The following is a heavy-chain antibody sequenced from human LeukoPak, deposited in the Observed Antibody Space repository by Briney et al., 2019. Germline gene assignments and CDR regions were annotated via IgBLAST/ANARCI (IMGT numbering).Heavy chain of an antibody. D-gene: IGHD6-19*01. V-gene: IGHV1-69*04. Sequence: ASVKVSCKASGGTFSSYAISWVRQAPGQGLEWMGRIIPILGIANYAQKFQGRVTITADKSTSTAYMELSSLRSEDAAVYYCASWAYSSGCYGLDYWGQGTLVTVSS. CDR1: GGTFSSYA. J-gene: IGHJ4*02. CDR2: IIPILGIA. CDR3: ASWAYSSGCYGLDY.